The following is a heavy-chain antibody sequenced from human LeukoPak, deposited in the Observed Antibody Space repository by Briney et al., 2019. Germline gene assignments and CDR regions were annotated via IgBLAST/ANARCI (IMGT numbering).Heavy chain of an antibody. Sequence: SETLSLTCTVSGGFISSYYWSWIRQPPGKGLEWIGYIYYSWSTNYNPSPKSRISISIDTSKKHFSLKLSSVTAADTAVYYCARHYDSSGYLDYWGQGTLVTVSS. J-gene: IGHJ4*02. V-gene: IGHV4-59*01. CDR3: ARHYDSSGYLDY. CDR1: GGFISSYY. CDR2: IYYSWST. D-gene: IGHD3-22*01.